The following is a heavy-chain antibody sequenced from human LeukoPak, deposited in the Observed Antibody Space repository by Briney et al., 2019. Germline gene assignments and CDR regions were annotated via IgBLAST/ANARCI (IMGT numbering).Heavy chain of an antibody. CDR1: GYSFTNYW. CDR3: ARHYRYYYDSSDYYYGASGAFDI. D-gene: IGHD3-22*01. V-gene: IGHV5-10-1*01. CDR2: IDPSDSYT. J-gene: IGHJ3*02. Sequence: GESLKISCKGSGYSFTNYWISWVRRVPGKGLEWMGRIDPSDSYTNYSPSFQGHVTISADKSISTAYLQWSSLKASDTAMYYCARHYRYYYDSSDYYYGASGAFDIWGQGTMVTVSS.